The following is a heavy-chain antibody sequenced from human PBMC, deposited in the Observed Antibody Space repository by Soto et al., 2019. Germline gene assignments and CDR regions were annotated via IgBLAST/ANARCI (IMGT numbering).Heavy chain of an antibody. Sequence: PGESLKISCKVSGYSFTSYWIGWVRQMPGKGLEWMGIIYPGDSDTRYSPSFQGQVTISADKSISTAYLQWSSLKASDTAMYYCARVERGSSSWYIYFDYWGQGTLVTVSS. D-gene: IGHD6-13*01. CDR3: ARVERGSSSWYIYFDY. J-gene: IGHJ4*02. V-gene: IGHV5-51*01. CDR2: IYPGDSDT. CDR1: GYSFTSYW.